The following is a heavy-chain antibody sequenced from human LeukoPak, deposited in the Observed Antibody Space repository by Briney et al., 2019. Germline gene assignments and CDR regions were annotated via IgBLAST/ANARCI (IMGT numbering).Heavy chain of an antibody. CDR2: IRYDGSNK. CDR1: GFTFSSYG. CDR3: ARDVQYYFDY. D-gene: IGHD4-11*01. J-gene: IGHJ4*02. V-gene: IGHV3-30*02. Sequence: GGSLRLSCAASGFTFSSYGMHWVRQAPGKGLEWVAFIRYDGSNKYYADSVKGRFTISRDNSKNTLYLQMNSLRAEDTAVYYCARDVQYYFDYWGQGTLVTVSS.